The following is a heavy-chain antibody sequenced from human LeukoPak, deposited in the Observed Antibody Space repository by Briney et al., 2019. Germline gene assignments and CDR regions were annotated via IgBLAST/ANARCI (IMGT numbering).Heavy chain of an antibody. CDR1: GFTFSSYW. CDR3: ARDHRGIYSPFDY. V-gene: IGHV3-7*01. J-gene: IGHJ4*02. CDR2: IKQDGSEK. Sequence: GGSLRLSCAASGFTFSSYWMNWVRQAPGKGLEWVANIKQDGSEKYYVDSVKGRFIISRDNAKNSLYLQMNSLRAEDTAVYYCARDHRGIYSPFDYWGQGTLVTVSS. D-gene: IGHD2-21*01.